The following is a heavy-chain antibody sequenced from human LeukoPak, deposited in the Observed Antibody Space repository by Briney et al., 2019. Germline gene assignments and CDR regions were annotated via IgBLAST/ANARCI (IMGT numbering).Heavy chain of an antibody. Sequence: ASVKVSCKASGYTFTSYAMNWVRQAPGQGLEWMGWINTNTGNPTYAQGFTGRFVISLDTSVSTAYLQISSLKAEDTAVYYCARLPQWVLLSPRDYWGQGTLVTVSS. D-gene: IGHD1-26*01. CDR2: INTNTGNP. J-gene: IGHJ4*02. V-gene: IGHV7-4-1*02. CDR1: GYTFTSYA. CDR3: ARLPQWVLLSPRDY.